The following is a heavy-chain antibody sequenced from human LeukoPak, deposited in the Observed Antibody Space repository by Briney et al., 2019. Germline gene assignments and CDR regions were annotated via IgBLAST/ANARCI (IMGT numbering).Heavy chain of an antibody. CDR1: GGSISNSDYY. J-gene: IGHJ4*02. Sequence: SETLSLTCTVSGGSISNSDYYWGWIRPPPGKGLEWIGSISNNGNTYNNPSLDSRVTRSIDTSKNEFSLKLGSVAAADTAVYYCARVVWQTGDSGDWRGDYFDWGGEGTLVTV. CDR2: ISNNGNT. V-gene: IGHV4-39*07. CDR3: ARVVWQTGDSGDWRGDYFDW. D-gene: IGHD3-16*01.